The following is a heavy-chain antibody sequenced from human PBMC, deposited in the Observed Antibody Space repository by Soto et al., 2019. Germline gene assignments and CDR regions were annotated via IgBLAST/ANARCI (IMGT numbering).Heavy chain of an antibody. CDR1: RGSISRYS. CDR3: ARRPGTTISCTGSGYAY. D-gene: IGHD3-10*02. CDR2: IYTSGST. J-gene: IGHJ1*01. Sequence: PGRLSINCNASRGSISRYSWSWIRQPAGKGLEWIGRIYTSGSTNYNPSLKSGVTMSVDTSKNQFSLKLSSVTAADTAVYYCARRPGTTISCTGSGYAYWGQGSLLSGS. V-gene: IGHV4-4*07.